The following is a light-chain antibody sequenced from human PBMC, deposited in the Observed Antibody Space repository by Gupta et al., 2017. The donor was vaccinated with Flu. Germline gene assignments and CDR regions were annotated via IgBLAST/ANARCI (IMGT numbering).Light chain of an antibody. J-gene: IGLJ3*02. CDR1: SNNVGNQG. CDR3: SAWDSSRSARL. Sequence: QAGLTQPPSVSKGLRQTATLTCTGNSNNVGNQGAAWLQQHQGHPPKLLSYRNNNRPSGISERFSASRSGNTASLTITGLQPEDEADYYCSAWDSSRSARLFGGGTKLTVL. V-gene: IGLV10-54*04. CDR2: RNN.